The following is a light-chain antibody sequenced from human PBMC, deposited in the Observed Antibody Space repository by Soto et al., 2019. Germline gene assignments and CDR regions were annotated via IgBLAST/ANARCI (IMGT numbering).Light chain of an antibody. CDR1: SSNIGSDY. Sequence: QSVLTQPPSASGTPGQRVTISCSGSSSNIGSDYVYWFQQLPGTAPKLLIYTNYQRPSGVPDRFSGSKCGTSASLAISGLRSEDEADYWCAAWDARLSTWVFGGGTKVTVL. J-gene: IGLJ3*02. CDR2: TNY. V-gene: IGLV1-47*02. CDR3: AAWDARLSTWV.